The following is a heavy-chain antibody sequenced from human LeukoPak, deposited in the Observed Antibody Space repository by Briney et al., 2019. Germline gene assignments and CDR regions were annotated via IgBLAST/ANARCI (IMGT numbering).Heavy chain of an antibody. Sequence: SETLSLTCTVSGGSISSTSYYWDWIRQPPGKGLEWLGSIYYSGSTYYNPSLESRVTISVDTSKNQFSLKLSSVTAADTAVYYCARGGRYCSGGSCYGDWFDPWGQGTLVTVSS. CDR3: ARGGRYCSGGSCYGDWFDP. J-gene: IGHJ5*02. V-gene: IGHV4-39*07. CDR2: IYYSGST. D-gene: IGHD2-15*01. CDR1: GGSISSTSYY.